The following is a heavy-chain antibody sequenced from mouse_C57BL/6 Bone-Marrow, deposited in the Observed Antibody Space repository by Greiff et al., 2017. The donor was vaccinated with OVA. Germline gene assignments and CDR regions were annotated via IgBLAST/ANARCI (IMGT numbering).Heavy chain of an antibody. D-gene: IGHD2-1*01. V-gene: IGHV1-81*01. CDR2: IYPRSGNT. J-gene: IGHJ3*01. CDR1: GYTFTSYG. Sequence: VQLVESGAELARPGASVKLSCKASGYTFTSYGISWVKQRTGQGLEWIGEIYPRSGNTYYNEKFKGKATLTADKSSSTAYMELRSLTSEDSAVYFCARELYYGNLAWFAYWGQGTLVTVSA. CDR3: ARELYYGNLAWFAY.